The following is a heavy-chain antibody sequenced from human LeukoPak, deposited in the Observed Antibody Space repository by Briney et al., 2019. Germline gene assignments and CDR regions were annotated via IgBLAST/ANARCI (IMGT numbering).Heavy chain of an antibody. V-gene: IGHV3-66*01. D-gene: IGHD4-17*01. CDR1: GFLVSRKY. CDR3: VRVDDYGDYPYYFDS. CDR2: IYSGGST. Sequence: GGSLRLYCAASGFLVSRKYMSWVRQAPGKVLKWVTVIYSGGSTYYADSVKGRFTISRDNSKNTVYLQMNSLRAEDTAVYYCVRVDDYGDYPYYFDSWGQGTLVTVSS. J-gene: IGHJ4*02.